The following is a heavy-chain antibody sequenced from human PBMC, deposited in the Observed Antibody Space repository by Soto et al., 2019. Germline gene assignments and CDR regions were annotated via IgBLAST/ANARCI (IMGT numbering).Heavy chain of an antibody. V-gene: IGHV3-30-3*01. CDR3: ARDRVWFGEPYGMDV. CDR2: ISYDGSNK. D-gene: IGHD3-10*01. J-gene: IGHJ6*02. Sequence: QVQLVESGGGVVQPGRSLRLSCAASGFTFSSYAMHWVRQAPGKGLAWVAVISYDGSNKYYADSVKGRFTISRDNSKNTLYLQMNSLRAEDTAVYYCARDRVWFGEPYGMDVWGQGTTVTVSS. CDR1: GFTFSSYA.